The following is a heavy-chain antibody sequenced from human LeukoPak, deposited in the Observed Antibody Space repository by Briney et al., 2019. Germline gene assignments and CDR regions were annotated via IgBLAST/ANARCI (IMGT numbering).Heavy chain of an antibody. CDR2: IYHSGST. V-gene: IGHV4-38-2*02. Sequence: SETLSLTCTVSGYSISSGYYWGWIRQPPGKGLEWIGSIYHSGSTYYNPSLKSRVTISVDTSKNQFSLKLSSVTAADTAVYYCAREGEQLGIDYWGQGTLVTVSS. J-gene: IGHJ4*02. D-gene: IGHD6-13*01. CDR1: GYSISSGYY. CDR3: AREGEQLGIDY.